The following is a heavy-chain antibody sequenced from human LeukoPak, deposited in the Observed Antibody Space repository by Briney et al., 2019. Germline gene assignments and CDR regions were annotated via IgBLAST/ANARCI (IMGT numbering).Heavy chain of an antibody. CDR2: IFHRGTT. D-gene: IGHD3-10*01. CDR1: GYSISSAFY. Sequence: SETLPLTCTVSGYSISSAFYWGWIRVPPVKGLEWIGSIFHRGTTYYNSSLKSRVNMSIDTSKNQFSLNLNSLTAEDTAMYYCVRDGYYGSGSPGWFGPWGPGTLVIVSA. J-gene: IGHJ5*02. V-gene: IGHV4-38-2*02. CDR3: VRDGYYGSGSPGWFGP.